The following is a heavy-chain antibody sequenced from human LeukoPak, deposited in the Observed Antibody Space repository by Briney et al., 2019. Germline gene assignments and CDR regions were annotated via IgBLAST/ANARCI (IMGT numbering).Heavy chain of an antibody. Sequence: PGGSLRLSCAASGFTLSSYAMSWVRQGPGKGLEWVSSISSSSRYIYYADSVKGRFSISRDNAKNSLYLQMNSLRAEDTAVYYCARDSDYGGYVLDCWGQGTLVTVSS. CDR2: ISSSSRYI. D-gene: IGHD4-23*01. J-gene: IGHJ4*02. CDR1: GFTLSSYA. CDR3: ARDSDYGGYVLDC. V-gene: IGHV3-21*06.